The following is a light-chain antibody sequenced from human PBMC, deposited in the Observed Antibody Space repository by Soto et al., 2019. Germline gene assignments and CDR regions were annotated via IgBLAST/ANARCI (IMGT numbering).Light chain of an antibody. J-gene: IGLJ2*01. Sequence: QSALTQPTSASGSPGQSVAISCTGTSSDIGAYKFVSWYQQHPGKAPKLIIYEVSIRPSGVPDRFSGSKSGNTASLTVSGLLAEDEADYYCSLYAGTNSVVFGGGTKLTVL. CDR2: EVS. V-gene: IGLV2-8*01. CDR1: SSDIGAYKF. CDR3: SLYAGTNSVV.